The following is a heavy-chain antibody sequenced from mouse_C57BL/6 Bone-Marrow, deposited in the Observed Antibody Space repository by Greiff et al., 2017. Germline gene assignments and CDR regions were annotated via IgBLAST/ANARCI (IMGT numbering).Heavy chain of an antibody. J-gene: IGHJ4*01. V-gene: IGHV5-16*01. Sequence: EVMLVESEGGLVQPGSSMKLSCTASGFTFSDYYMAWVRQVPEKGLEWVANINYDGSSTYYLDSLKSRFIISRDNATNILYLQMSSLKSEDTATYYCARERVYYYGSSFAMDFWGQGTSVTVSA. CDR1: GFTFSDYY. D-gene: IGHD1-1*01. CDR2: INYDGSST. CDR3: ARERVYYYGSSFAMDF.